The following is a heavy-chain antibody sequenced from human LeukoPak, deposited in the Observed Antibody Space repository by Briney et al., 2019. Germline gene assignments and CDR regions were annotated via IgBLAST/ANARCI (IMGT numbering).Heavy chain of an antibody. V-gene: IGHV3-48*02. CDR1: GFTLSSYS. CDR3: ARDGDSSSSVYYYYGMDV. CDR2: ISSSSSII. J-gene: IGHJ6*02. D-gene: IGHD6-6*01. Sequence: GGSLRLSCAASGFTLSSYSMNWVRQAPGKGLEWVSYISSSSSIIYYADSVKGRFTISRDNAKNSLYLQMNSLRDEDTAVYYCARDGDSSSSVYYYYGMDVWGQGTTVTVSS.